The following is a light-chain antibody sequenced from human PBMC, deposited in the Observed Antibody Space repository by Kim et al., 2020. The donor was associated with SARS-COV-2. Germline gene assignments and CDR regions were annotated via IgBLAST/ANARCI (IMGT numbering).Light chain of an antibody. V-gene: IGKV3-20*01. CDR2: GAS. J-gene: IGKJ1*01. Sequence: EIVLTQSPGTLSLSPGERATLPCRASQSVSSSNLAWYQQKVGQAPRLLIYGASSRATDMPDRFSGSGSGTDFTLTISRLEPEDFAVYYCQHFGTSSGTFGQGTKVDIK. CDR3: QHFGTSSGT. CDR1: QSVSSSN.